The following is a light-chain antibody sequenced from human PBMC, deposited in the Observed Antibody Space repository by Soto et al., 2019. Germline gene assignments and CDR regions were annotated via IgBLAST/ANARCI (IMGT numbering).Light chain of an antibody. CDR1: QSIGNY. CDR3: QQSDNIPFT. Sequence: DTQMTQSPSSLSASVGERVTITCRASQSIGNYLSWYAQKPGKAPKLLIYGASSLQSGIPSRFSGSGSGTYFTLTINNLQPEDFATYYWQQSDNIPFTFGQGTKLEI. J-gene: IGKJ2*01. V-gene: IGKV1-39*01. CDR2: GAS.